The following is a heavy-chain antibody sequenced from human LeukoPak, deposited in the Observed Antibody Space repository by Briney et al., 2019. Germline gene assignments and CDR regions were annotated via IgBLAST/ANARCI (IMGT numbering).Heavy chain of an antibody. CDR3: ARIGYSSGWDGAAFRIDYYYYMDV. J-gene: IGHJ6*03. CDR1: GGSISSYY. V-gene: IGHV4-4*07. CDR2: IYTSGST. Sequence: RSSETLSLTCTVSGGSISSYYWSWIRQPAGKGLEWIGRIYTSGSTNYNPSLKSRVTMSVDTSKNQFSLKLSSVTAADTAVYYCARIGYSSGWDGAAFRIDYYYYMDVWGKGTTVTVSS. D-gene: IGHD6-19*01.